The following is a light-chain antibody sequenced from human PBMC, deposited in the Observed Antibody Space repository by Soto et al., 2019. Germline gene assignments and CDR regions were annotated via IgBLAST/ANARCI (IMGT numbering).Light chain of an antibody. Sequence: EIVLTQSTGTLSLSPGERATLSCRASQSLTNSNLAWYQQRPGQAPRLLIYGASSRATGIPDRFSGSGSGTDFTLTISRLEPEDFAVYYCQQYGSSPWTFGQGTKVDIK. J-gene: IGKJ1*01. CDR2: GAS. CDR3: QQYGSSPWT. V-gene: IGKV3-20*01. CDR1: QSLTNSN.